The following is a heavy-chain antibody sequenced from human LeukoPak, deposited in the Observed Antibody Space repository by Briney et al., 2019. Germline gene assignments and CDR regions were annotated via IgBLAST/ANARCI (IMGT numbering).Heavy chain of an antibody. V-gene: IGHV3-74*01. CDR2: INGDGRAT. J-gene: IGHJ4*02. D-gene: IGHD5-18*01. CDR3: VKDQDSTGYSYGSYYFDP. Sequence: GGSLRLSCAASGFTFSSHWMHWVRQAPGKGLVWVSRINGDGRATNYADSVKGRFIISRDHAKNTLYLQMSSLRDEDTAVYYCVKDQDSTGYSYGSYYFDPWGQGTPVTVSS. CDR1: GFTFSSHW.